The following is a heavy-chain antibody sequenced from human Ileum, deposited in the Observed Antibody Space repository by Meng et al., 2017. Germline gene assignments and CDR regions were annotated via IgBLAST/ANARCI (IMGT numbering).Heavy chain of an antibody. CDR3: AKYCGGACFRNFDY. V-gene: IGHV3-23*01. CDR2: IGGVSGGI. CDR1: GFTFSSNS. Sequence: GESLKISCAASGFTFSSNSMAWVRQAPGKGLEWVSVIGGVSGGIHYGDSVKGRFTISRDNSKSTLYLEMNSLRAEDTAVYYCAKYCGGACFRNFDYWGQGTLVTVSS. J-gene: IGHJ4*02. D-gene: IGHD2-21*02.